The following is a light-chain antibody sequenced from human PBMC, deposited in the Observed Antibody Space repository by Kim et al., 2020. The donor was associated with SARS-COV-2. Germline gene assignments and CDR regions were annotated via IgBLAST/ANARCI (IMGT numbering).Light chain of an antibody. CDR2: VNSDGSH. Sequence: SVKFTCTLSSGHSSYAVAWHQQQPEKGPRYLMKVNSDGSHTKGGGIPDRFSGSSSGAERYLTISSLQSDDEADYYCQTWGTGIGVFGGGTQLTVL. J-gene: IGLJ3*02. V-gene: IGLV4-69*01. CDR1: SGHSSYA. CDR3: QTWGTGIGV.